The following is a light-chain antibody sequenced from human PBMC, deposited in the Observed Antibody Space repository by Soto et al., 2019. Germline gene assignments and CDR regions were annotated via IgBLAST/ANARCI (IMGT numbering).Light chain of an antibody. CDR2: DAS. CDR3: HQYNSYSL. V-gene: IGKV1-5*01. CDR1: QSISSW. J-gene: IGKJ4*01. Sequence: DIPMTQSPSTLSASVGDRVTITCRASQSISSWLAWYQQKPGKAPKLLIYDASRLESGVPSRFSGSGSGTEFTFTISRLQPDDFATYYRHQYNSYSLFGGGTKVEIK.